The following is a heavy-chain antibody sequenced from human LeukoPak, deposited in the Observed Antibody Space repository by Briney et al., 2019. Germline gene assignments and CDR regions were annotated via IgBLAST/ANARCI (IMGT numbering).Heavy chain of an antibody. CDR2: ISSSSSHI. D-gene: IGHD3-10*02. J-gene: IGHJ6*04. CDR1: GFAFSSYS. CDR3: AELGITMIGGV. Sequence: GGSLRLSCAASGFAFSSYSMNWVRQAPGKGLEWVSSISSSSSHIYYADSVKGRFTISRDNAKNSLYLQMNSLRAEDTAVYYCAELGITMIGGVWGKGTTVTISS. V-gene: IGHV3-21*01.